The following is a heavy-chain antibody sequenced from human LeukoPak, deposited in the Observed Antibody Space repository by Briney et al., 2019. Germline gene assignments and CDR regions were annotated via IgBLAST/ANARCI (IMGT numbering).Heavy chain of an antibody. Sequence: SETLSLTCIVSGGSIGSYYWSWIRQPPGKGLEWIGYIHSSGSTDCNPALKSRVTISLDTSKNQFSLKLTSVTAADTAVYYCAKYGIYSFDYWGQGTPVTVSS. D-gene: IGHD2-21*01. J-gene: IGHJ4*02. CDR2: IHSSGST. V-gene: IGHV4-59*01. CDR3: AKYGIYSFDY. CDR1: GGSIGSYY.